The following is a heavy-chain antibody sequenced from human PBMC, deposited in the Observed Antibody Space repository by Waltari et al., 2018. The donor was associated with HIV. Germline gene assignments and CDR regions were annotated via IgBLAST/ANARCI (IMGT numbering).Heavy chain of an antibody. CDR2: IKQDGSEK. CDR3: ARGGFYGSGSKVN. D-gene: IGHD3-10*01. CDR1: GFTFSSYW. Sequence: EVQLVESGGGLVQPGGSLRLSCAASGFTFSSYWMSWVRQAPGKGLEWVANIKQDGSEKYYVDSVNSRFTISRDNAENSLYLQMNSLRAEDTAVYYCARGGFYGSGSKVNWGQGTLVTVSS. V-gene: IGHV3-7*04. J-gene: IGHJ4*02.